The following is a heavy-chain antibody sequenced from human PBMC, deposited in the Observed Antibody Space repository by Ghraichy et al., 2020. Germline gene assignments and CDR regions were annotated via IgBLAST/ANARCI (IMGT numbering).Heavy chain of an antibody. CDR2: IYESGST. CDR1: GGSISSSSSY. V-gene: IGHV4-39*01. CDR3: ARRPVFMVRGVITRLYYFDY. D-gene: IGHD3-10*01. Sequence: SETLSLTCTVSGGSISSSSSYWGWIRQPPGKGLEWIGSIYESGSTYYNPSLKSRVTIFVDTSKNQFSLKLSSVTAADTAVYYCARRPVFMVRGVITRLYYFDYWGQGTLVTVSS. J-gene: IGHJ4*02.